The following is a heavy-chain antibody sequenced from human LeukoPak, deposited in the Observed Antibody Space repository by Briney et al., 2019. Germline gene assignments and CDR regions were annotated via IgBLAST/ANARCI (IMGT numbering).Heavy chain of an antibody. CDR2: TYSGGTT. D-gene: IGHD5-18*01. CDR3: ATKRGYSYGLDY. V-gene: IGHV3-53*01. CDR1: GFTRSSNY. J-gene: IGHJ4*02. Sequence: PGGSLRLSCAASGFTRSSNYMSWVRQSPGRGLEWGSVTYSGGTTNYADSVKGRFTISRDNSKNTLYLQLNSLRVEDTAVYYCATKRGYSYGLDYWGQGTLVTVSS.